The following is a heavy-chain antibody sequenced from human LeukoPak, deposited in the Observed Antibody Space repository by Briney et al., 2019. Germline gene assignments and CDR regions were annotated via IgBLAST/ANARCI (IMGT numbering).Heavy chain of an antibody. J-gene: IGHJ5*02. CDR2: IYTSGST. V-gene: IGHV4-4*07. CDR1: GGSISSYY. Sequence: TSETLSLTCTVSGGSISSYYWSWIRQPAGKGLEWIGRIYTSGSTNYNPSLKSRVTMSVDTSKNQFSLKLSSVTAADTAVYYCARDTTFADALGRRGSVSFDPWGQGTLVTVSS. D-gene: IGHD5-12*01. CDR3: ARDTTFADALGRRGSVSFDP.